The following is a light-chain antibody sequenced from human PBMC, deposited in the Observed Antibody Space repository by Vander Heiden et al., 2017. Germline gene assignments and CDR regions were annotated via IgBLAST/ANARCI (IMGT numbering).Light chain of an antibody. V-gene: IGLV3-9*01. CDR1: NIGSKN. J-gene: IGLJ2*01. CDR2: RDR. CDR3: QGWDSSTYVV. Sequence: SYALTQPLSVSVALGQTARSTCGGNNIGSKNVHWYQQKPGQAPVLVSYRDRNRPSGIPERFSGSNSGNTATLTISRAQAGDEADYYCQGWDSSTYVVFGGGTKLTVL.